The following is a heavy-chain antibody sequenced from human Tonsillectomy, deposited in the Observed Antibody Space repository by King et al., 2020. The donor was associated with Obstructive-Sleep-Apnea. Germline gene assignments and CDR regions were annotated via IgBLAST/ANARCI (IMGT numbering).Heavy chain of an antibody. CDR2: ISWDGDNT. V-gene: IGHV3-43*01. D-gene: IGHD5-18*01. J-gene: IGHJ4*02. Sequence: VQLVESGGVVVQPGGSLRLSCAASGFTFDDYTMHWVRHAPGRGLEWVSLISWDGDNTYYADSVKGRFTISRDNSKNSLYLQMNSLRTGDSALYYCAKDGYGAALYFDYWGQGTLVTVSS. CDR1: GFTFDDYT. CDR3: AKDGYGAALYFDY.